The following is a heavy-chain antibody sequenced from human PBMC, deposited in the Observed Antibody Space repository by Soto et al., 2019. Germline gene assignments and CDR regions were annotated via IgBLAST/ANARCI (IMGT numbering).Heavy chain of an antibody. CDR2: INANSGGT. CDR1: GYTFTGYY. V-gene: IGHV1-2*04. J-gene: IGHJ6*02. D-gene: IGHD3-3*01. CDR3: ARAPHFWSGYSGGYGMDV. Sequence: QVQLVQSGAEVKKPGASVKVSCNASGYTFTGYYMHWVRQAPGQGLEWMGWINANSGGTNYEQKFQGWVTMTRDTSISTAYMELSRLRSDDTAVYYCARAPHFWSGYSGGYGMDVWGQGTTVTVSS.